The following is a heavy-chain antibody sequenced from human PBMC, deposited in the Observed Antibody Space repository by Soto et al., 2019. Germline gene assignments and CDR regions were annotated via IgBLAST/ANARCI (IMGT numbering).Heavy chain of an antibody. D-gene: IGHD3-22*01. CDR2: IYFTGST. CDR1: GGSISSYY. V-gene: IGHV4-4*07. Sequence: PSETLSLTCTVSGGSISSYYWSWIRQPAGKGLEWIGRIYFTGSTNYNPSLKSRVTMSLDTSKNQFSLKLSSVTAADTAVYYCAREGGYYDSSGSGVYHYYGVDVWGQGTTVTVSS. J-gene: IGHJ6*02. CDR3: AREGGYYDSSGSGVYHYYGVDV.